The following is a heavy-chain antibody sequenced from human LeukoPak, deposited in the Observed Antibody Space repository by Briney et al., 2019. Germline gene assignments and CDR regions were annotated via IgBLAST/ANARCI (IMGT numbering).Heavy chain of an antibody. CDR3: ARIAYCGGDCYSSFDY. CDR2: IYPGDSDT. V-gene: IGHV5-51*01. J-gene: IGHJ4*02. D-gene: IGHD2-21*02. CDR1: GYSFTSYW. Sequence: GESLKISCKGSGYSFTSYWIGWVRQMPGKGLEWMGIIYPGDSDTRYSPSFQGQVTISADKSISTAYLQWSSLKASDTAMYYCARIAYCGGDCYSSFDYWGQGTLVTVSS.